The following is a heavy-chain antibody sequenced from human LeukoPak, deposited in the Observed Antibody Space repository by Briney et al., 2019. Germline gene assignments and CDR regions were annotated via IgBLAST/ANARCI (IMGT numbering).Heavy chain of an antibody. CDR2: IYYSGST. CDR1: GGSISSGDYY. CDR3: ARHWTKVGAPLRAFDI. V-gene: IGHV4-30-4*01. D-gene: IGHD1-26*01. J-gene: IGHJ3*02. Sequence: SETLSLTCTVSGGSISSGDYYWSWIRQPPGKGLEWIGFIYYSGSTYYNPSLKSRVTISVDTSKNQFSLKLSSVTAADTAVYYCARHWTKVGAPLRAFDIWGQGTMVTVSS.